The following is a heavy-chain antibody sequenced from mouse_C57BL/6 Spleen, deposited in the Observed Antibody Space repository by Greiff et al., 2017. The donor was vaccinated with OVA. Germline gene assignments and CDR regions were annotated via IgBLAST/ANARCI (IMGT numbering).Heavy chain of an antibody. CDR1: GFTFSSYT. CDR2: ISGGGGNT. D-gene: IGHD1-1*01. Sequence: EVKLMESGGGLVKPGGTLKLSCAASGFTFSSYTMSWVRQTPEKRLAWVATISGGGGNTYYPDSVTGRFTISRDNAKNTLYLQMSNLRSEDTALYYCARHSYYYAMDYWGQGTSVTVSS. J-gene: IGHJ4*01. V-gene: IGHV5-9*01. CDR3: ARHSYYYAMDY.